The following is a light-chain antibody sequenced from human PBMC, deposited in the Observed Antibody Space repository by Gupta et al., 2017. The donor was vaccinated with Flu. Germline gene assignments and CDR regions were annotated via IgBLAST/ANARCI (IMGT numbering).Light chain of an antibody. CDR1: NIGSKS. V-gene: IGLV3-21*02. CDR2: DDT. CDR3: QVWDNNRDHWV. Sequence: GSNIGSKSVHWYQQKPGQSPVVVVYDDTDRPSGIPERFSGSNSGNTATLTISRVEVGDEADYYCQVWDNNRDHWVFGGGTKLTAL. J-gene: IGLJ3*02.